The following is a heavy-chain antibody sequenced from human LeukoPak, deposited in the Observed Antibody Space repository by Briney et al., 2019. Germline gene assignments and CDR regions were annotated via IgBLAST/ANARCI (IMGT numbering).Heavy chain of an antibody. V-gene: IGHV4-30-4*01. CDR2: IYYSGST. Sequence: PSETLSLTCTVSGGSISSGDYYWSWIRQPPGKGLEWIGYIYYSGSTYYNPSLKSRVTISVDTSKNQFSLKLSSVTAADTAVYHCARVTYYYDSSGYYQSPNFDYWGQGTLVTVSS. D-gene: IGHD3-22*01. CDR3: ARVTYYYDSSGYYQSPNFDY. J-gene: IGHJ4*02. CDR1: GGSISSGDYY.